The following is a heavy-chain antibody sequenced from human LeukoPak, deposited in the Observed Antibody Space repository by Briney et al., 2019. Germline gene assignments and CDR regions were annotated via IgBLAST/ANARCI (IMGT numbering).Heavy chain of an antibody. V-gene: IGHV3-74*01. CDR2: IYSDGSST. J-gene: IGHJ4*02. CDR3: ARVGYSSSWYNFDY. D-gene: IGHD6-13*01. CDR1: GFTFSSYW. Sequence: PGGSLRLSCAASGFTFSSYWMHWVRQAPGKGLVWVSRIYSDGSSTSYADSVKGRFIISRDNAKNTLYLQMNSLRAEDTAVYYCARVGYSSSWYNFDYWGQGTLVTVSS.